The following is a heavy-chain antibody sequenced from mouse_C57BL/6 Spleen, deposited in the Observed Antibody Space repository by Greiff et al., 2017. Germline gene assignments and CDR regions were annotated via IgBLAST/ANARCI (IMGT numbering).Heavy chain of an antibody. CDR2: IRNKANGYTT. CDR1: GFPFTDYY. J-gene: IGHJ1*03. V-gene: IGHV7-3*01. Sequence: DVQLVESGGGLVQPGGSLSLSCAASGFPFTDYYMSWVRQPPGKALEWLGFIRNKANGYTTEYSASVKGRFTISRDNSQSILYLQMKALRAEDSATYYCARYSGREYFDVWGTGTTVTVSS. CDR3: ARYSGREYFDV. D-gene: IGHD1-1*01.